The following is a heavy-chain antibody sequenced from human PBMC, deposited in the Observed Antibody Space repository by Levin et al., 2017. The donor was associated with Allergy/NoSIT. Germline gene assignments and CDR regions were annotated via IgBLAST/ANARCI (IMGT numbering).Heavy chain of an antibody. CDR3: ARFRVTPVSYFYMDV. J-gene: IGHJ6*03. CDR2: ISTHNGNT. D-gene: IGHD4-11*01. CDR1: GYTFKNYG. Sequence: ASVKVSCKASGYTFKNYGISWVRQAPGQGLEWMGWISTHNGNTNYAQSFQGRVTMTTDTSTSTADMELRSLISDDTAVYYCARFRVTPVSYFYMDVWGKGTTVTVSS. V-gene: IGHV1-18*01.